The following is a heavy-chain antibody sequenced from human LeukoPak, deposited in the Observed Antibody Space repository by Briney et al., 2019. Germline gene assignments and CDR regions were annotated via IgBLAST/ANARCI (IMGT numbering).Heavy chain of an antibody. D-gene: IGHD3-22*01. CDR1: GGSISSYY. Sequence: SETLSLTCTVSGGSISSYYWSWIRQPPGKGLEWIGYIYHSGSTYYNPSLKSRVTISVDRSKNQFSLKLSSVTAADTAVYYCARSEYYYDSMGHAFDIWGQGTMVTVSS. CDR3: ARSEYYYDSMGHAFDI. CDR2: IYHSGST. J-gene: IGHJ3*02. V-gene: IGHV4-59*12.